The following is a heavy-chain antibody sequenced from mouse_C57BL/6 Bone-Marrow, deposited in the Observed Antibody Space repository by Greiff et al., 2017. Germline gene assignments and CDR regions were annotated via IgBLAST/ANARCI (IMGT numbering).Heavy chain of an antibody. D-gene: IGHD1-1*01. Sequence: EVQVVESGEGLVKPGGSLKLSCAASGFTFSSYAMSWVRQTPEKRLEWVAYISSGGDYIYYADTVKGRFTISRDNARNTLYMQMRSLKSEDTAMYYCTELLRFYWYFDVWGKGTTVTVSS. V-gene: IGHV5-9-1*02. J-gene: IGHJ1*03. CDR2: ISSGGDYI. CDR1: GFTFSSYA. CDR3: TELLRFYWYFDV.